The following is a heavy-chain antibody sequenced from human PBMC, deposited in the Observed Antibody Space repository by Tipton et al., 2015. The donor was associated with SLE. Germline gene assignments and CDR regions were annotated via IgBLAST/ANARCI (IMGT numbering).Heavy chain of an antibody. Sequence: SLRLSCAASGFTFSTYGMHWVRQAPGKGLEWVAFIRYAGVNKYYADSVKGRFTISRDNSKNTLYLQMNSLRVEDTAVYYCAKGGGYFDWLSSVDFDYWGQGTLVTVSS. J-gene: IGHJ4*02. CDR3: AKGGGYFDWLSSVDFDY. D-gene: IGHD3-9*01. CDR2: IRYAGVNK. CDR1: GFTFSTYG. V-gene: IGHV3-30*02.